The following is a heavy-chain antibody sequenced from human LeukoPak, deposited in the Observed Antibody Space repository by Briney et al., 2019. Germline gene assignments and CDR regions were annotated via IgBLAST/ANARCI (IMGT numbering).Heavy chain of an antibody. V-gene: IGHV3-30*18. J-gene: IGHJ4*02. Sequence: GGSLRLSCAASGFTFSSYGMHWVRQAPGKGLEWVAIISYDGSNKYYADSVKGRFTISRDNSKNTLYLQMNRLRAEDTAVYYCAKDEVKYYGSGSYSQLDFWGQGTLVTVSS. CDR1: GFTFSSYG. CDR2: ISYDGSNK. CDR3: AKDEVKYYGSGSYSQLDF. D-gene: IGHD3-10*01.